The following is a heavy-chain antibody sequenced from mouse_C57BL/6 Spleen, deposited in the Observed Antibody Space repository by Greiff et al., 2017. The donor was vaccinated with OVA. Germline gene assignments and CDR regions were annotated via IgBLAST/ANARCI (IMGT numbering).Heavy chain of an antibody. V-gene: IGHV1-82*01. Sequence: QVQLQQSGPELVKPGASVKISCKASGYAFSSSWMNWVKQRPGKGLEWIGRIYPGDGDTNYNGKFKGKATLTADKSSSTAYMQLSSQTTEDSAVYVCARAQLTGNDWGKGTTLTVSS. CDR1: GYAFSSSW. CDR3: ARAQLTGND. D-gene: IGHD4-1*01. CDR2: IYPGDGDT. J-gene: IGHJ2*01.